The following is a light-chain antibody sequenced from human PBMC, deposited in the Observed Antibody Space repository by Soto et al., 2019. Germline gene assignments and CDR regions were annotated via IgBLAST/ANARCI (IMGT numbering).Light chain of an antibody. CDR1: QNIGTW. CDR2: DAS. CDR3: QQYNTYPYT. J-gene: IGKJ2*01. V-gene: IGKV1-5*01. Sequence: DIQMTQSPSTLSASVGDRVTITCRASQNIGTWLAWYHQNPGKAPKLLIYDASSLKSGVPSRVSGGGSGTEFTITINGLQPDDFATYYCQQYNTYPYTFGQGTKLEIK.